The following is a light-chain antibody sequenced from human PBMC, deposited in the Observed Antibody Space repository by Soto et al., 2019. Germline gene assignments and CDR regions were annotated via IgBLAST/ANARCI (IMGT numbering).Light chain of an antibody. Sequence: QSALTQPPSASGSPGQSVTVSCTGTSSDVGGYNFVSWYQQHPGKAPKLMIYEVSQRPSGVPDRFSGSKSGNTASLTVSGLKAEDEGDYYCSSYAGGNNLVFGGGTKVTVL. CDR2: EVS. CDR1: SSDVGGYNF. CDR3: SSYAGGNNLV. V-gene: IGLV2-8*01. J-gene: IGLJ2*01.